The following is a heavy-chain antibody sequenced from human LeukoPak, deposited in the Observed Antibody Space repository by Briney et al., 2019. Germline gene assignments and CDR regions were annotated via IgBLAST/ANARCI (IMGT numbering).Heavy chain of an antibody. CDR2: IYYSGST. Sequence: SETLSLTCTVSGGSISNYYWSWIRQPPGKGLEWIGYIYYSGSTKYNPSLKSRVTISVDTSKNQFSLRLSSVTAADTAVYYCARVSGITMIVVVPEDGFDIWGQGTMVTVSS. CDR3: ARVSGITMIVVVPEDGFDI. J-gene: IGHJ3*02. CDR1: GGSISNYY. V-gene: IGHV4-59*08. D-gene: IGHD3-22*01.